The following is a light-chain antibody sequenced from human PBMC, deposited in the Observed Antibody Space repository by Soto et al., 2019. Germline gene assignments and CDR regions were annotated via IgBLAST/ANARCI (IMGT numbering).Light chain of an antibody. CDR1: SGDIGSYDY. Sequence: QSALTQPASVSGSRGQSITISCTGTSGDIGSYDYVSWYQRHPGKAPKLIIYDVSNRPSGVSNRFSGSKSGNTASLTISGLQAEDEADYYCSSYTSSSTPDVFGTETKLTVL. V-gene: IGLV2-14*01. CDR2: DVS. J-gene: IGLJ1*01. CDR3: SSYTSSSTPDV.